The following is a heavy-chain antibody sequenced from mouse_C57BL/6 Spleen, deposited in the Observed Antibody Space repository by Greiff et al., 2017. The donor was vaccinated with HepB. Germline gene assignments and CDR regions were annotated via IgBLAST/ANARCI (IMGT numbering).Heavy chain of an antibody. CDR2: IDPETGGT. Sequence: VQLQQSGAELVRPGASVTLSCKASGYTFTDYEMHWVKQTPVHGLEWIGAIDPETGGTAYNQKFKGKAILTADKSSSTAYMELRSLTSEDSAVYYCTTKAWFAYWGQGTPVTVSA. V-gene: IGHV1-15*01. CDR1: GYTFTDYE. CDR3: TTKAWFAY. J-gene: IGHJ3*01.